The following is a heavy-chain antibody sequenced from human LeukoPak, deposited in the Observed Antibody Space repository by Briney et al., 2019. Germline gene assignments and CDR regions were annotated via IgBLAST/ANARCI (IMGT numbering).Heavy chain of an antibody. V-gene: IGHV4-4*07. J-gene: IGHJ4*02. CDR2: IYASGST. D-gene: IGHD6-13*01. CDR3: ARQQMGSFDH. CDR1: GGSISSYY. Sequence: SETLSLTCTVSGGSISSYYWSWIRQPAGKGLEWIGRIYASGSTNYNPSLKSRVTMSVDTSKNQFSLQMNSVTPEDTAVYYCARQQMGSFDHWGQGTLVTVSS.